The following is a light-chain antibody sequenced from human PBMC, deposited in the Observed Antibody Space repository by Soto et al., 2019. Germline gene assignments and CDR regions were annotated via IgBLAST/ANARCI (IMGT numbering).Light chain of an antibody. Sequence: AIRMTQSPSSLSASTGDRVTITCRASQGISSFLAWYQQEPGKAPKLLIYAASTLQTGVPSRFSGSESGKDFPLAIGSPQPEDFATHYRQQLDSYPHTVSQGTRLEIK. V-gene: IGKV1-8*01. CDR3: QQLDSYPHT. CDR2: AAS. CDR1: QGISSF. J-gene: IGKJ5*01.